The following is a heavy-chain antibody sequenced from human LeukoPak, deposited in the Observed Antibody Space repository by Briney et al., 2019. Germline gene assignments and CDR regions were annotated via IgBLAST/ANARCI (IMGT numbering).Heavy chain of an antibody. CDR2: IRYDGSNK. Sequence: GGSLRLSCAASGFTFSSYGMHWVRQAPGKGLEWVAVIRYDGSNKYYADSVKGRFTISRDNSKNTLYLQMNSLRAEDTAVYYCARELPGYSSGWHFDYYYYGMDVWGQGTTVTVSS. CDR3: ARELPGYSSGWHFDYYYYGMDV. D-gene: IGHD6-19*01. J-gene: IGHJ6*02. CDR1: GFTFSSYG. V-gene: IGHV3-33*01.